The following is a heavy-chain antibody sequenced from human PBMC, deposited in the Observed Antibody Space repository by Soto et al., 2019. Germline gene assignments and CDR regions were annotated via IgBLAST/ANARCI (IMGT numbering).Heavy chain of an antibody. V-gene: IGHV3-7*01. D-gene: IGHD4-17*01. CDR1: GFTFSSYW. CDR3: ARDEKNLDYGDYWYFDL. CDR2: IKQDGSEK. Sequence: EVQLVESGGGLVQPGGSLRLSCAASGFTFSSYWMSWVRQAPGKGLEWVANIKQDGSEKYYVDSVKGRFTISRDNAKNSLYLQMNSLRAEDTAVYYCARDEKNLDYGDYWYFDLWGRGTLVTVSS. J-gene: IGHJ2*01.